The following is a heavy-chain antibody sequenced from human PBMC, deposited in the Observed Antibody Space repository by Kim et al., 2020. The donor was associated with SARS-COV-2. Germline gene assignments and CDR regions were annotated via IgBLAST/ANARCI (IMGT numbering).Heavy chain of an antibody. J-gene: IGHJ5*02. D-gene: IGHD6-19*01. Sequence: GGSLRLSCAASGFTFGDYAMHWVRQAPGKGLEWVSGISWNSGSIGYADSVKGRFTISRDNAKNSLYLQMNSLRAEDTALYYCAKDSLRYSSGWYWLGWFDPWGQGTLVTVSS. CDR3: AKDSLRYSSGWYWLGWFDP. V-gene: IGHV3-9*01. CDR2: ISWNSGSI. CDR1: GFTFGDYA.